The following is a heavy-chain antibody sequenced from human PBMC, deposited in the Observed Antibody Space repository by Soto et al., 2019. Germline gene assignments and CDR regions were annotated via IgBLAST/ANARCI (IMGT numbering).Heavy chain of an antibody. CDR1: GFTFSSYA. D-gene: IGHD3-22*01. CDR2: ISYDGSNK. V-gene: IGHV3-30-3*01. CDR3: ARDYYDSSGSYHNSYYYGLDV. Sequence: GGSLRLSCAASGFTFSSYAMHWVRQAPGKGLEWVAVISYDGSNKYYADSVKGRFTISRDNSKNTLYLQMNSLRAEDTAVYYCARDYYDSSGSYHNSYYYGLDVWAQWTTVTVSS. J-gene: IGHJ6*02.